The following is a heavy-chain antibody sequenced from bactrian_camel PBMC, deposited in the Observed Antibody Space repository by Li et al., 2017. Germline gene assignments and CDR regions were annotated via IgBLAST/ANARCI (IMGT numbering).Heavy chain of an antibody. CDR3: ATDPRVQRNQALSSEYQY. D-gene: IGHD3*01. V-gene: IGHV3S14*01. J-gene: IGHJ4*01. CDR2: FYSDGTTY. Sequence: QLVESGGGSVQAGGALRLSCAADGYTDNFNSMGWFRQAPGKEREGVATFYSDGTTYVCADSVKGRFTISQDATKNLLHLQMNALKADDTAMYYCATDPRVQRNQALSSEYQYWGQGTQVTVS. CDR1: GYTDNFNS.